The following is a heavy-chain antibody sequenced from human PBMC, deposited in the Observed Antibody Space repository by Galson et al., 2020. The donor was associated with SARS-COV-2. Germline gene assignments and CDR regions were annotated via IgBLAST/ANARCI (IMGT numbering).Heavy chain of an antibody. CDR3: ARATHLEVIEY. Sequence: ASETLSPTFTAPGSPISNYYWNWIRQPPGKGLEWIGYINYIGRTNYNPALNSRVTASLDTSKSPFSLKLTSVTAAYTAVYYCARATHLEVIEYWGQGTLVTVSS. J-gene: IGHJ4*02. CDR1: GSPISNYY. V-gene: IGHV4-59*01. D-gene: IGHD4-4*01. CDR2: INYIGRT.